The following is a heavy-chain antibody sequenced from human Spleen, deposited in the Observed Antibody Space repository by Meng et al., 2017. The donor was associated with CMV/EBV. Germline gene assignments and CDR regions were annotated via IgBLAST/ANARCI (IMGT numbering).Heavy chain of an antibody. Sequence: SETLSLTCTVSGASISSSYWSWIRQPPGEGLEWIGHIYYTGSTSYNPSLKGRVTTSLDTSKSQFSLRLTSVTAADTAVYYCAGRNLYFYGMDVWGQGTTVTVSS. V-gene: IGHV4-59*01. CDR2: IYYTGST. CDR3: AGRNLYFYGMDV. CDR1: GASISSSY. J-gene: IGHJ6*02. D-gene: IGHD1-14*01.